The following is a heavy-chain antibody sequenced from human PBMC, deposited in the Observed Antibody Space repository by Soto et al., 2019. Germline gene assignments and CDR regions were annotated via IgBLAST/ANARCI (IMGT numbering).Heavy chain of an antibody. CDR1: GFTFDDYT. J-gene: IGHJ6*02. Sequence: GGSLRLSCAASGFTFDDYTMHWVRQAPGKGLEWVSLISWDGGSTYYADSVKGRFTISRDNSKNSLYLQMNSLRTEDTALYYCAKEYYGSGSRYGMDVWGQGTTVTVSS. D-gene: IGHD3-10*01. CDR2: ISWDGGST. V-gene: IGHV3-43*01. CDR3: AKEYYGSGSRYGMDV.